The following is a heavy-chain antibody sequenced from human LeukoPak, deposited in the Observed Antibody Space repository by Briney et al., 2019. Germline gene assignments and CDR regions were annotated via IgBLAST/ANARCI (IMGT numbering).Heavy chain of an antibody. J-gene: IGHJ3*02. Sequence: ASVKVSCKASGYTFTSYDINWVRQATGQGLEWMGWMNPNSGNTGYAQKFQGRVTMTRNTSISTAYMELSSLRSEATAVYYCASFYYDSSGYYSAFDIWGQGRMVTVSS. D-gene: IGHD3-22*01. V-gene: IGHV1-8*01. CDR3: ASFYYDSSGYYSAFDI. CDR1: GYTFTSYD. CDR2: MNPNSGNT.